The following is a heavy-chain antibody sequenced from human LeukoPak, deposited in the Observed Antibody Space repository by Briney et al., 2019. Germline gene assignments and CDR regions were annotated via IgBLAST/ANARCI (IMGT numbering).Heavy chain of an antibody. J-gene: IGHJ4*02. CDR1: GFTFSRYW. V-gene: IGHV3-23*01. Sequence: GGSLRLSCAASGFTFSRYWMSWVRQAPGKGLEWVSAISGSGGSTYYADSVKGRFTISRDNSKNTLYLQMNSLRAEDTAVYYCAKAPRFGGVIVGFDYWGQGTLVTVSS. D-gene: IGHD3-16*02. CDR3: AKAPRFGGVIVGFDY. CDR2: ISGSGGST.